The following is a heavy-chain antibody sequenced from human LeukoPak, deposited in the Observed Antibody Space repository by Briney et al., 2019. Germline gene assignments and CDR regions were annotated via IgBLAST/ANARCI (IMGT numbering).Heavy chain of an antibody. CDR3: AIDPLDP. J-gene: IGHJ5*02. Sequence: GGSLRLSCAASEFTFCYYNLNWVPQAPGKGLEWVSYISSSGSTIYYAHSVKGRFTISRDNAKNSLYLQMNSLRAEDTAVYYCAIDPLDPWGQGTLVTVSP. CDR2: ISSSGSTI. V-gene: IGHV3-11*01. CDR1: EFTFCYYN.